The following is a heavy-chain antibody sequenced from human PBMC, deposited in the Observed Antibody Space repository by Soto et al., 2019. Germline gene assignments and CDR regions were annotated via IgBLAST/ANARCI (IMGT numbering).Heavy chain of an antibody. CDR2: IYYSGSA. CDR3: ARHGVDYGDYASYYYYGMDV. CDR1: GGSISSSTYY. J-gene: IGHJ6*02. Sequence: QLQLQESGPGLVKPSETLSLTCTVSGGSISSSTYYWGWIRQPPGKGLEWIGMIYYSGSAYYNPSLKGRVTISIETSKNQFALRLSSGTAAVTAVYYCARHGVDYGDYASYYYYGMDVWGRGTTVTVSS. V-gene: IGHV4-39*01. D-gene: IGHD4-17*01.